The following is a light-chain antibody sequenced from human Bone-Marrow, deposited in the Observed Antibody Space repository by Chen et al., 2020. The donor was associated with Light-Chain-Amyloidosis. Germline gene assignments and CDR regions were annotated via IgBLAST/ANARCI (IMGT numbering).Light chain of an antibody. CDR2: EDN. CDR1: SGSIASNY. Sequence: NFMLTPPHSVSASPGKTVTISCTGSSGSIASNYVQWYQQRPGSAPTTVIYEDNQRPSGVPDRFSGSIDSSSNSASLTISGLKTEDEADYYCQSYDSSNLVFGGGTKLTVL. CDR3: QSYDSSNLV. V-gene: IGLV6-57*02. J-gene: IGLJ3*02.